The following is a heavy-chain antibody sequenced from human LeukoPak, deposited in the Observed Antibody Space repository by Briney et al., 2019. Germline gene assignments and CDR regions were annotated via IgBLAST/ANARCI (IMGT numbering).Heavy chain of an antibody. V-gene: IGHV3-53*01. D-gene: IGHD5-24*01. CDR1: GLTVNSNY. CDR2: IYSGGTT. J-gene: IGHJ4*02. Sequence: GGSLRLSCAASGLTVNSNYMNWVRQAPGKGLQWVSVIYSGGTTYYADSVKGRFTISRDNSKNTLYLQMNSLRAEDTAVDYCARALLVRNGYNYSPNYFDYWGQGTLVTVSS. CDR3: ARALLVRNGYNYSPNYFDY.